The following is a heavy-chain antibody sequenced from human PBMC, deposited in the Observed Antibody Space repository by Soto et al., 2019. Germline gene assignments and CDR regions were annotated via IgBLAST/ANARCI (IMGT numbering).Heavy chain of an antibody. J-gene: IGHJ5*02. CDR1: GFTFSAYD. CDR3: ARQASYWHGGGGWFDP. CDR2: IGTQHDT. Sequence: EVQLVESGGGLVQPGGSLRLSCAASGFTFSAYDMHWVRQATGKGLEWVSAIGTQHDTYYPDSVKGRFTISRENAKNSLFLQKKSLGAGETAVYYCARQASYWHGGGGWFDPWGQGTLVTVSS. V-gene: IGHV3-13*01. D-gene: IGHD2-8*02.